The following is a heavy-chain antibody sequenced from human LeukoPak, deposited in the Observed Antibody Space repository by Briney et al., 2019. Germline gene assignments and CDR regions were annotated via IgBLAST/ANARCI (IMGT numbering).Heavy chain of an antibody. J-gene: IGHJ4*02. D-gene: IGHD4-11*01. V-gene: IGHV3-48*01. Sequence: GGSLRLSCAASGFTFSTYSMTWVGQAPGKGLEWVSYISSSSSTIYYGGSVKGRFTVSRDNAKNSLYLQMNSLRAEDTAVYFCARDSYSKNDYWGQGTLVTVSS. CDR1: GFTFSTYS. CDR2: ISSSSSTI. CDR3: ARDSYSKNDY.